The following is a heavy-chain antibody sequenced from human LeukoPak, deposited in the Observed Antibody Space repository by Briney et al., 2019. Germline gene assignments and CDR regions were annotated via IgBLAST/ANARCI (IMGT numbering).Heavy chain of an antibody. D-gene: IGHD3-22*01. V-gene: IGHV4-4*07. CDR1: GVSISSYY. CDR3: ARDLADYDSSGIGF. CDR2: IYTSGST. J-gene: IGHJ4*02. Sequence: SETLSLTCTVSGVSISSYYWSWIRQPAGKGLEWIGRIYTSGSTNYNPSLKSRVTMSVDTSKNQFSLKLSSVTAADTAVYYCARDLADYDSSGIGFWGQGSLVTVSS.